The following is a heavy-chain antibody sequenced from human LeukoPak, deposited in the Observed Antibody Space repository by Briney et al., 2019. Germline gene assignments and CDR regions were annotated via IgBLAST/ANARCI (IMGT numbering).Heavy chain of an antibody. D-gene: IGHD3-16*01. Sequence: PGGSLRLSCAASGFTFSSYAMHWVRQAPGKGLEWVAVISYDGSNKYYADSVKGRFTISRDNSKNTLYLQMNSLRAEDTAVYYCAKFWVWRDDAFDIWGQGTMVTVSS. J-gene: IGHJ3*02. CDR1: GFTFSSYA. CDR3: AKFWVWRDDAFDI. CDR2: ISYDGSNK. V-gene: IGHV3-30-3*02.